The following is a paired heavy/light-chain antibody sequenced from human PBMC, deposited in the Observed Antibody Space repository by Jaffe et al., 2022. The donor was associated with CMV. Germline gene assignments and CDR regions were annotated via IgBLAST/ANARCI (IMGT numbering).Light chain of an antibody. J-gene: IGKJ5*01. Sequence: DVVMTQSPLSLPVTLGQPASISCRSSQSLTYSDGNTYLTWYQQRPGQSPRRLIYKVSNRDSGVPDRFSGSGSGTDFTLKISRVEAEDVGVYYCMQATHWPITFGQGTRLEIK. CDR1: QSLTYSDGNTY. V-gene: IGKV2-30*01. CDR3: MQATHWPIT. CDR2: KVS.
Heavy chain of an antibody. CDR3: LAQIYDGRGYYSEY. Sequence: QRQLVQSGPEVKKPGTSVKVSCNAGDFTFTSSAIQWVRQARGQRLDWIGRIVVGNNNTNYAQKFQERLTITRDMSTSTAYMELSSLRSEDTAVYYCLAQIYDGRGYYSEYWGQGTQVTVSS. D-gene: IGHD3-22*01. CDR2: IVVGNNNT. V-gene: IGHV1-58*02. J-gene: IGHJ4*02. CDR1: DFTFTSSA.